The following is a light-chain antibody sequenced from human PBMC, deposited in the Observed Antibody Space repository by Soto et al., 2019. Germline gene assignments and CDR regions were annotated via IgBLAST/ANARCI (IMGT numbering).Light chain of an antibody. CDR1: QSVSSN. V-gene: IGKV3-15*01. CDR2: GAS. Sequence: EIVLTQSPGTLSLSPVERATLSCMASQSVSSNLAWYQQKPGQAPRLLIYGASTRASGVPARFSGSGSGTDFTLTISSLQSEDFGVYYCQQYNVWPPWTFGQGTKVDIK. CDR3: QQYNVWPPWT. J-gene: IGKJ1*01.